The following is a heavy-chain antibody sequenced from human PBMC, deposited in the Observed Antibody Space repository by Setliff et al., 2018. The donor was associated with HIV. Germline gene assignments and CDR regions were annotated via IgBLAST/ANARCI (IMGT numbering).Heavy chain of an antibody. D-gene: IGHD4-4*01. Sequence: ASVMVSCKASGGTFSSYAISWVRQAPGQGLEWMGGIIPIFGTANYAQKFQGRVTITADESTSTAYMELSSLRSEDTAVYYCAPIDPFPHDYSNSSFDYWGQGTLVTVSS. CDR1: GGTFSSYA. J-gene: IGHJ4*02. CDR2: IIPIFGTA. V-gene: IGHV1-69*13. CDR3: APIDPFPHDYSNSSFDY.